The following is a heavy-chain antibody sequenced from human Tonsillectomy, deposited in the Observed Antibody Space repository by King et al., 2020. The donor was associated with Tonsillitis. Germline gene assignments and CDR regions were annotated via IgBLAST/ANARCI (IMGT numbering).Heavy chain of an antibody. Sequence: VQLVESGAEVKKPGESLRISCKGSGYSFTSYWISWVRQMPGKGLEWMGRIDPSDSYTNYSPSFQGHVTISADKSISTAYLQWSSLKASDTAMYYCARADYDILTGYYTPFYWGKGTLVTVSS. CDR1: GYSFTSYW. D-gene: IGHD3-9*01. CDR3: ARADYDILTGYYTPFY. V-gene: IGHV5-10-1*03. CDR2: IDPSDSYT. J-gene: IGHJ4*02.